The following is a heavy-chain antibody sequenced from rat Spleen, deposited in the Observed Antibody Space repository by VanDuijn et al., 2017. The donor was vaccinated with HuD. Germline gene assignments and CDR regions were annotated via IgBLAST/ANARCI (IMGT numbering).Heavy chain of an antibody. V-gene: IGHV5-7*01. J-gene: IGHJ2*01. Sequence: EVQLVESDGGLVQPGRSLKLSCAASGFTFSDYYMAWVRQVPTKGLEWVATINYDGSGTYYRDSVKGRFTISRDNAKNTLYLQMDSLRSEDTATYYCTRQRHIMGPTGDFDYWGQGVMVTVSS. CDR2: INYDGSGT. CDR3: TRQRHIMGPTGDFDY. CDR1: GFTFSDYY. D-gene: IGHD1-7*01.